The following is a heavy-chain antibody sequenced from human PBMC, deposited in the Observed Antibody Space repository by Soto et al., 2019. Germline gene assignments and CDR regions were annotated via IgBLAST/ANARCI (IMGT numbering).Heavy chain of an antibody. CDR1: GFTFSSYA. V-gene: IGHV3-23*01. J-gene: IGHJ3*02. Sequence: EVQLLESGGGLVQPGGSLRLSCAASGFTFSSYAMSWVRQAPGKGLEWVSAISGSGGSTYYADSVKGRFTISRDNSKNTLYLQMNSLRAEDTTVYYCAKDDRIYDYVWGSYRLYAFDIWGQGTMVTVSS. D-gene: IGHD3-16*02. CDR2: ISGSGGST. CDR3: AKDDRIYDYVWGSYRLYAFDI.